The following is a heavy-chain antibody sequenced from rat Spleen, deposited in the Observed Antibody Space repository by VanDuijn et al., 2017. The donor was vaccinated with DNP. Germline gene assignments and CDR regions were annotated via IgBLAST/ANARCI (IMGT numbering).Heavy chain of an antibody. CDR3: VRPDVYYGLEDWSAN. Sequence: EVQLVESGGGLVQPGRSMKLSCTVSGFTFTDFYMAWVRQAPKKGLEWVASVSHEGTSTYYGESVKGRFTIARDNAKNTVYLQMNSLRSEDTAIYYCVRPDVYYGLEDWSANWGQGTLVTVSS. D-gene: IGHD1-6*01. CDR2: VSHEGTST. V-gene: IGHV5-22*01. J-gene: IGHJ3*01. CDR1: GFTFTDFY.